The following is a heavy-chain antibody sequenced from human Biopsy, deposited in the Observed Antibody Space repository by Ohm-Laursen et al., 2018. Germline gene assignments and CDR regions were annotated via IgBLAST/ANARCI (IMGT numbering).Heavy chain of an antibody. Sequence: SVKVSCKVSGYTLTALSMHWVRQAPGSGLEWMGGFAPENGKTIYAQKFQGRITMTEDTSTDTAYMELSSLRSEDTAVYYCAADINVWNVNSWGQGSLVTVSS. CDR3: AADINVWNVNS. D-gene: IGHD1-1*01. CDR2: FAPENGKT. CDR1: GYTLTALS. V-gene: IGHV1-24*01. J-gene: IGHJ5*02.